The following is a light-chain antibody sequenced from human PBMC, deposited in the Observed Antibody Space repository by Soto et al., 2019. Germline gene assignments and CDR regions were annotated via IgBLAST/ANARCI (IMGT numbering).Light chain of an antibody. V-gene: IGKV1-5*03. CDR2: RTS. CDR3: QQFNPYSLTWT. CDR1: QSISDW. Sequence: DIQMTQSPSTLSASVGDRVTITCRASQSISDWLAWYQQKPGKAPKLLIYRTSTLESGVPSRFSGSGSGTEFTLTISSLHPDDFATYYCQQFNPYSLTWTFGQGTKVDI. J-gene: IGKJ1*01.